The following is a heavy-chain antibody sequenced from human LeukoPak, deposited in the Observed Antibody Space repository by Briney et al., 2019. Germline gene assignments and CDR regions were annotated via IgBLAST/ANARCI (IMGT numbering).Heavy chain of an antibody. V-gene: IGHV3-7*05. D-gene: IGHD6-6*01. CDR1: RFTFSNYL. Sequence: GGSLRLSCAASRFTFSNYLMRWVRQAPGKGLEWVANIKQDGSEKYYVDSVKGRFTISRDNAKNSLFLQMNSLRAEDTAVYYCARGGSSSFDYWGQGTLVTVSS. J-gene: IGHJ4*02. CDR3: ARGGSSSFDY. CDR2: IKQDGSEK.